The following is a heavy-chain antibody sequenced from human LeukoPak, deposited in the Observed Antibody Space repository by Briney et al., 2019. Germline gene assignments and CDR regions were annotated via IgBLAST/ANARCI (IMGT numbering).Heavy chain of an antibody. CDR3: AREGAYCSGGSCYHAAHDY. CDR2: IYYSGST. V-gene: IGHV4-39*07. CDR1: GGSISSSSYY. J-gene: IGHJ4*02. Sequence: SETLSLTCTVSGGSISSSSYYWGWIRQPPGKGLEWIGSIYYSGSTYYNPSLKSRVTISVDTSKNQFSLKLSSVTAADTAVYYCAREGAYCSGGSCYHAAHDYWGQGTLVTVSS. D-gene: IGHD2-15*01.